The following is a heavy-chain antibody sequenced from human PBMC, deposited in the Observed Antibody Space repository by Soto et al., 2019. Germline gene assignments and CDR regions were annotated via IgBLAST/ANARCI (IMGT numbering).Heavy chain of an antibody. D-gene: IGHD1-1*01. CDR3: ATSREPHLQTLGMDV. Sequence: QVQLVQSGAEVKKPGASVKVSCKASGYTFTSYGISWVRQAPGQGLEWMGWISAYNRNTNYAQKLQGRVTMTTDTSTSTAYMELRSLRSDDTAVYYCATSREPHLQTLGMDVWGQGTTVTVSS. J-gene: IGHJ6*02. CDR1: GYTFTSYG. CDR2: ISAYNRNT. V-gene: IGHV1-18*01.